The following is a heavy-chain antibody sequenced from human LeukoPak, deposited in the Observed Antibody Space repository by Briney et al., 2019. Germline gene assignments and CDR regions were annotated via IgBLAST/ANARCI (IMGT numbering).Heavy chain of an antibody. CDR3: ATPGDSSWFH. V-gene: IGHV1-2*02. D-gene: IGHD6-13*01. Sequence: GASVKVSFKASGYTFTGYYMHWVRQAPGQGLEWMGWINPNSGGTNYAQKFQGRVTMTRDTSISTAHMELSRLRSDDTAVYYCATPGDSSWFHWGQGTLVTVSS. CDR1: GYTFTGYY. CDR2: INPNSGGT. J-gene: IGHJ4*02.